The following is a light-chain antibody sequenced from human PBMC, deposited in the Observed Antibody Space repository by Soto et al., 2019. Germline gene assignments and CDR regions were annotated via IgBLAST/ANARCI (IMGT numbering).Light chain of an antibody. CDR3: QQYNTYRA. J-gene: IGKJ1*01. Sequence: EIVLTQSPPTLSLSLGERATLSCRASQSIGSYLAWYQHKLGQPPRLLIYDASNRATGIPVRFSGSGSGTDFTLTISSLQPDDFATYYCQQYNTYRAFGQGTKVDIK. V-gene: IGKV3-11*01. CDR1: QSIGSY. CDR2: DAS.